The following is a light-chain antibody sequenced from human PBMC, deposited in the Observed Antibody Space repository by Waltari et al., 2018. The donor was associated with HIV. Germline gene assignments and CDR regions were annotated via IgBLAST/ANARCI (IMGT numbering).Light chain of an antibody. CDR2: EDD. CDR3: QSYDSSNVV. Sequence: NFMLTQPHSVSESPGKTVTISCTRSSGSIATHSVHWYHQRPGRSPITVSYEDDQRPAGIPDRFSASFDSSSNSASLTISGLKAEDEADYYCQSYDSSNVVFGGGTQLTVL. CDR1: SGSIATHS. J-gene: IGLJ7*01. V-gene: IGLV6-57*01.